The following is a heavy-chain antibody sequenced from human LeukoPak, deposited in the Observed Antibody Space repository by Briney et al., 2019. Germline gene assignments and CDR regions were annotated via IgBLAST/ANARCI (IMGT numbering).Heavy chain of an antibody. CDR1: GGIFSSYD. CDR3: AGGRTDIVVVPATLRNYYFDY. D-gene: IGHD2-2*01. Sequence: EASVKVSCKASGGIFSSYDISWVRQAPGQGLEWMGGIMPMFGKTNYAQKFQGRVTTTADKATSTAYMELSSLRSEDTAVYYCAGGRTDIVVVPATLRNYYFDYWGQGTLVTVSS. J-gene: IGHJ4*02. CDR2: IMPMFGKT. V-gene: IGHV1-69*06.